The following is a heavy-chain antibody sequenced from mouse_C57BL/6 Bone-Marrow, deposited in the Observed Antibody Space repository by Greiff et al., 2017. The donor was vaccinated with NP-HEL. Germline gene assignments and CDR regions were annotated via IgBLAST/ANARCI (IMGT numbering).Heavy chain of an antibody. CDR1: GYTFTNYW. CDR3: ARSQVTTVSMDY. Sequence: VQLQESGAELVRPGTSVKMSCKASGYTFTNYWIGWAKQRPGHGLEWIGDIYPGGGYTNYNEKFKGKATLTADKSSSTAYMQFSSLTSEDSAIYYCARSQVTTVSMDYWGQGTSVTVSS. D-gene: IGHD1-1*01. CDR2: IYPGGGYT. J-gene: IGHJ4*01. V-gene: IGHV1-63*01.